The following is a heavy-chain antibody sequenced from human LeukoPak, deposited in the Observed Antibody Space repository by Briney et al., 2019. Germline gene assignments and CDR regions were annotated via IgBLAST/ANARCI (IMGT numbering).Heavy chain of an antibody. D-gene: IGHD5-18*01. CDR2: IYYSGST. CDR3: ARARHGYIYGYRPNELGHFFDY. CDR1: GVSISSSDSY. J-gene: IGHJ4*02. Sequence: SETLSLTCTVSGVSISSSDSYWGWIRQPPGKGLEWIGSIYYSGSTYYKSSLKSRVTISLDTSKNQFSLKLSPVTAADTAVYYCARARHGYIYGYRPNELGHFFDYWGQGTLVTVSS. V-gene: IGHV4-39*07.